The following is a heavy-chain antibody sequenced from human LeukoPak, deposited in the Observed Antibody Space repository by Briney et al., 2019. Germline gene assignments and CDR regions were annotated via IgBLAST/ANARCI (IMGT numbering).Heavy chain of an antibody. V-gene: IGHV4-38-2*01. Sequence: PSETLSLTCAVSGYSISSGYYWGWIRQPPGKGLEWTGSIYHSGSTYYNPSLKSRVTISVDTSKNQFSLKLSPVTAADTAVYYCARHAYSNYLLDYWGQGTLVTVSS. CDR3: ARHAYSNYLLDY. J-gene: IGHJ4*02. CDR1: GYSISSGYY. D-gene: IGHD4-11*01. CDR2: IYHSGST.